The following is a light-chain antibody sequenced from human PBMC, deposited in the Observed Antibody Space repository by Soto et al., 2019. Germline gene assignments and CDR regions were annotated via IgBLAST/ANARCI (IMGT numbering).Light chain of an antibody. V-gene: IGKV3-11*01. J-gene: IGKJ4*01. Sequence: EIVLTQSPATLSLSPGERATLSCRASQSVSSYLAWYQQKPGQAPRLLIYDASNRATGIPARFSGSGSGTDFTLTISSLEPEDFAVYYCQQRSNCLFGGGTKVESK. CDR2: DAS. CDR3: QQRSNCL. CDR1: QSVSSY.